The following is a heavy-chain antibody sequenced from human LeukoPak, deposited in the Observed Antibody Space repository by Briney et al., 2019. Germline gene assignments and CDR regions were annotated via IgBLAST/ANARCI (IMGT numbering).Heavy chain of an antibody. D-gene: IGHD5-18*01. Sequence: SETLSLTCTVSGGSISSHYWSWIRQPPGKALEWIGYIYNSGGTNYNPSFKSRVTISVDTSKNQFSLKLTSVTAADTAVYYCARGGYSYGYDDDFEYWGQGILVTVSS. V-gene: IGHV4-59*11. CDR2: IYNSGGT. CDR1: GGSISSHY. CDR3: ARGGYSYGYDDDFEY. J-gene: IGHJ4*02.